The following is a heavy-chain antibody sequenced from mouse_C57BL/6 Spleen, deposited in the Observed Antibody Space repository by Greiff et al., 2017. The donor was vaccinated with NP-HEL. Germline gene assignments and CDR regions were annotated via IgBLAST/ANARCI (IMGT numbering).Heavy chain of an antibody. V-gene: IGHV1-15*01. CDR3: TRGWYDY. J-gene: IGHJ2*01. CDR2: IDPETGGT. D-gene: IGHD1-1*02. Sequence: QVQLKESGAELVRPGASVTLSCKASGYTFTDYEMHWVKQTPVHGLEWIGAIDPETGGTAYNQKFKGKAILTADKSSSKAYMELRSLTSEDSAVYYCTRGWYDYWGQGTTLTVSS. CDR1: GYTFTDYE.